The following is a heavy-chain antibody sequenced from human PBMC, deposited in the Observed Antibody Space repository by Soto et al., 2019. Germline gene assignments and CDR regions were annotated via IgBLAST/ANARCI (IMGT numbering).Heavy chain of an antibody. CDR2: IIPIFGTA. CDR3: ARVRITMVRGLDYYYYGMDV. Sequence: SVKFCCKASGGTCSSYAISWVRQAPGQGLEWIGGIIPIFGTANYAQKFQGRVTITADESTSTAYMELSRLRSEDTAVYYCARVRITMVRGLDYYYYGMDVWGQGITVTVSS. D-gene: IGHD3-10*01. V-gene: IGHV1-69*13. CDR1: GGTCSSYA. J-gene: IGHJ6*02.